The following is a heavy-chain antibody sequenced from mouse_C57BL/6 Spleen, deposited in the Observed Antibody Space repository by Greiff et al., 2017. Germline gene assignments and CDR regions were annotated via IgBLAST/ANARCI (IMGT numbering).Heavy chain of an antibody. D-gene: IGHD1-1*01. Sequence: QVQLQQPGAELVKPGASVKLSCKASGYTFTSYWMHWVKQRPGQGLEWIGMIHPNSGSTNYNEKFKSKATLTVDKSSSTAYMQLSSLTSEDSAVYYCASYYGSSYEDWYFDVWGTGTTVTVSS. CDR1: GYTFTSYW. CDR3: ASYYGSSYEDWYFDV. V-gene: IGHV1-64*01. J-gene: IGHJ1*03. CDR2: IHPNSGST.